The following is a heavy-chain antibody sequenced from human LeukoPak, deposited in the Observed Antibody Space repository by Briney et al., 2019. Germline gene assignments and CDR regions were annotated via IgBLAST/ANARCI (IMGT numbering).Heavy chain of an antibody. V-gene: IGHV1-8*01. D-gene: IGHD2-15*01. CDR1: RYTFTSYD. CDR2: MNPNSGNT. Sequence: ASVKVSFKASRYTFTSYDINWVRQATGQGLEWMGWMNPNSGNTGYAQKFQGRVTMTRNTSISTAYMELSSLRSEDTAVYYCARDGCSGGSCYSYWGQGTLVTVSS. CDR3: ARDGCSGGSCYSY. J-gene: IGHJ4*02.